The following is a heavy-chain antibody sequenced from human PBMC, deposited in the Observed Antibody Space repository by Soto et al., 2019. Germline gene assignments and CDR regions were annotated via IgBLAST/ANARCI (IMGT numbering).Heavy chain of an antibody. Sequence: ASVKVTCKASGYTFNTYAITWVRQAPGQGLEWMGWISGYNGNTNYAQTLQGRGTMTTDTSTSTAYLELRSLRSDDTAVYYCARGPNNIVGSTLREIIFDYWGQGTLVIVSS. V-gene: IGHV1-18*01. CDR3: ARGPNNIVGSTLREIIFDY. D-gene: IGHD1-26*01. J-gene: IGHJ4*02. CDR1: GYTFNTYA. CDR2: ISGYNGNT.